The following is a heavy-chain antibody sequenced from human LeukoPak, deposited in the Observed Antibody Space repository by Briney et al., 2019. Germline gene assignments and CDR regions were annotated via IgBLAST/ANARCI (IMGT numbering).Heavy chain of an antibody. D-gene: IGHD4-17*01. CDR1: GYTFTGYY. J-gene: IGHJ4*02. CDR3: ARGKTTVTTDLLFDY. V-gene: IGHV1-2*02. CDR2: INPNSGGT. Sequence: GASVKVSCKASGYTFTGYYMHWVRQAPGQGLEWMGWINPNSGGTNYAQKFQGRVTMTRDTSISTAYMELSRLRSDDTAVYYCARGKTTVTTDLLFDYWGQGTLVTVSS.